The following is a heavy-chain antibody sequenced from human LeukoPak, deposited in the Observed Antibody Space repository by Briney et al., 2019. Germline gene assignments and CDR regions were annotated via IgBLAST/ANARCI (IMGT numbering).Heavy chain of an antibody. D-gene: IGHD5-12*01. J-gene: IGHJ4*02. Sequence: SETLSLTCTVSGGSISSGTNYWGWVRQPPGKGLEWIGSMYYSGSIYYNPSLKSRVSVFGDTSKNQFSLGLSSVTAADTAVYYCARHGDSGYDYFDYWGQGIMVTVSS. CDR1: GGSISSGTNY. CDR2: MYYSGSI. CDR3: ARHGDSGYDYFDY. V-gene: IGHV4-39*01.